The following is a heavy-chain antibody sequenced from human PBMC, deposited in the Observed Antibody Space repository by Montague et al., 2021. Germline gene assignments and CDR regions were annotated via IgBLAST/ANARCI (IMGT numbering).Heavy chain of an antibody. V-gene: IGHV4-38-2*02. J-gene: IGHJ6*03. Sequence: SETLSLTCTVPRSLINSDYYCGWIRPPPGKGLEWMGSVSHGGRTYYNPSLKSRVTISVDTSNNHFSLKLSSVTAADTAMYYCARERDRYYYMDIWGKGTTITVSS. CDR2: VSHGGRT. CDR3: ARERDRYYYMDI. CDR1: RSLINSDYY.